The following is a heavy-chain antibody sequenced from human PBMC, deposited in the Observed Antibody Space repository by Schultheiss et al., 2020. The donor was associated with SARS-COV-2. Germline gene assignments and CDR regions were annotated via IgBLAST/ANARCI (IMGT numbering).Heavy chain of an antibody. CDR1: GYTFTSYG. CDR3: ARGEPNIVVVPAPFDY. Sequence: ASVKVSCKASGYTFTSYGISWVRQAPGQGLEWMGWISAYNGNTNYAQKLQGRVTMTTDTSTSTAYMELSSLRSEDTAVYYCARGEPNIVVVPAPFDYWGQGTLVTVSS. J-gene: IGHJ4*02. CDR2: ISAYNGNT. V-gene: IGHV1-18*01. D-gene: IGHD2-2*01.